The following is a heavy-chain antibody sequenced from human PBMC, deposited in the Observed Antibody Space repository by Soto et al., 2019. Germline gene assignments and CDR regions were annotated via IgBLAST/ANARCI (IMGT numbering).Heavy chain of an antibody. D-gene: IGHD3-10*01. J-gene: IGHJ4*02. V-gene: IGHV4-30-4*01. CDR2: IYYSGST. Sequence: SETLSLTCTVSGGSISSGDYYWSWIRQPPGKGLEWIGYIYYSGSTYYNPSLKSRVTISVDTSKNQFSLKLSSVTAADTAVYYCATMVRGVTPHYFDYWGQGTLVTVSS. CDR3: ATMVRGVTPHYFDY. CDR1: GGSISSGDYY.